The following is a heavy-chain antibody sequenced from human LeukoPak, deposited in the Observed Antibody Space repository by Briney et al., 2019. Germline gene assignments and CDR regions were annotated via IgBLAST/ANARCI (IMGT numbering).Heavy chain of an antibody. V-gene: IGHV4-34*01. CDR3: ARDVGYCSSTSCRPPYYYYMDV. CDR2: INHSGST. D-gene: IGHD2-2*01. CDR1: GGSFSGYY. J-gene: IGHJ6*03. Sequence: SETLSLTCAVYGGSFSGYYWSWIRQPPGKGLEWIGEINHSGSTNYNPSLKSRVTISVDTSKNQFSLKLSSVTAADTAVYYCARDVGYCSSTSCRPPYYYYMDVWGKGTTVIVSS.